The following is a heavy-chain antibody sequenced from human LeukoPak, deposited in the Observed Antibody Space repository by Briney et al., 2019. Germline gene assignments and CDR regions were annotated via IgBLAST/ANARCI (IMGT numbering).Heavy chain of an antibody. CDR3: AKDRPIEY. CDR1: GFTFTGYG. V-gene: IGHV3-74*01. Sequence: GGSLRLSCEASGFTFTGYGMHWVRRAPGKGLVWVTRINTDGSITNYADSVKGRFTVSRDNAKNTVYLQMNSLRAEDTAVYYCAKDRPIEYWGQGTLVTVSS. CDR2: INTDGSIT. J-gene: IGHJ4*02.